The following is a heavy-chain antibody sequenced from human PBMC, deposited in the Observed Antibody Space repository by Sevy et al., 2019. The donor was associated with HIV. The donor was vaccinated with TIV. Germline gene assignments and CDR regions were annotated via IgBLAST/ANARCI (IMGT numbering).Heavy chain of an antibody. V-gene: IGHV3-53*01. D-gene: IGHD5-12*01. J-gene: IGHJ6*03. CDR2: IYSGGST. CDR3: ARTGRDGYNPHYYYYYYMDV. CDR1: GFTVSSNY. Sequence: GGSLRLSCAASGFTVSSNYMSWVRQAPGKGLEWVSVIYSGGSTYYADSVKGRFTISRDNSKNTLYLQMNSLRAEDTALYYCARTGRDGYNPHYYYYYYMDVWGKGTTVTVSS.